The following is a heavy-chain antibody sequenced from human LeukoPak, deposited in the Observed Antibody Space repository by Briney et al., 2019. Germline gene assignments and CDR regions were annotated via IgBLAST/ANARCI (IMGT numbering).Heavy chain of an antibody. Sequence: GGTLRLSCAASGFTVSSKFMSWVRQAPGKGLEWVSVIYSGGSTHYADSVKGRFTISRDNSKNTLYLQMNSLRAEDTAVYYCAEYNSDGGYLDYWGQGTLVTVSS. CDR3: AEYNSDGGYLDY. CDR1: GFTVSSKF. D-gene: IGHD6-19*01. V-gene: IGHV3-53*01. CDR2: IYSGGST. J-gene: IGHJ4*03.